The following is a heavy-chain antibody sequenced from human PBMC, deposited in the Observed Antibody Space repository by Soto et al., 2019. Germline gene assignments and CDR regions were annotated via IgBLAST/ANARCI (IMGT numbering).Heavy chain of an antibody. CDR2: IHDSGRR. V-gene: IGHV4-59*01. J-gene: IGHJ6*02. CDR1: GGSIRGYY. D-gene: IGHD3-10*01. Sequence: SETLSLTCTVSGGSIRGYYRSWIRQSPGGGLEWIAYIHDSGRRDYNPSLKSRVTISVDTSKNEISLKLSSVTAADTAVYYCARYYNNYAFFYGMDVWGQGTTVTVSS. CDR3: ARYYNNYAFFYGMDV.